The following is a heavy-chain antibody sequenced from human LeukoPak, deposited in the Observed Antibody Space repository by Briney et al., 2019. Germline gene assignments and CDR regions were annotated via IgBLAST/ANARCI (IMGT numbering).Heavy chain of an antibody. Sequence: PSETLSLTCTVSGGSISSGGYYWSWIRQPPGKGLEWIGYIYHSGSTYYNPSLKSRVTISLDTSKNQFSLKLSSVTAADTAVYYCARSSGTTGLLWGQGTLVTVSS. D-gene: IGHD1-14*01. J-gene: IGHJ4*02. CDR2: IYHSGST. V-gene: IGHV4-30-2*01. CDR3: ARSSGTTGLL. CDR1: GGSISSGGYY.